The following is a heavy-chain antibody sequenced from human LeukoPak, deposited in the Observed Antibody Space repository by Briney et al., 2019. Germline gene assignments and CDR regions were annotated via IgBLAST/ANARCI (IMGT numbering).Heavy chain of an antibody. V-gene: IGHV3-48*03. CDR1: GFTFSSDE. Sequence: PGGSLRLSCAASGFTFSSDEMNWGRQALGEGLEWVSYISSSGSTIYYADSVKGRFTISRDNAKNSLYLQMNSLRAEDTAVYYCAELGITMIGGVWGKGTTVTISS. CDR3: AELGITMIGGV. D-gene: IGHD3-10*02. J-gene: IGHJ6*04. CDR2: ISSSGSTI.